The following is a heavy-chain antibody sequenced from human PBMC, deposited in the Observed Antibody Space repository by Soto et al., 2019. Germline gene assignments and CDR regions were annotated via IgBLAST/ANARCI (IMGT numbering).Heavy chain of an antibody. CDR2: VYYTGST. J-gene: IGHJ4*02. CDR3: ARGCNTISRGRYCDFDY. CDR1: DGSISTYY. Sequence: KPXETLAGTCAVSDGSISTYYWSWIRQPPGKELEWIGYVYYTGSTNYNPSLKSRATISVDTSKNQFSLKLRSVTAADTAVYYCARGCNTISRGRYCDFDYWGQGTLVTVYS. D-gene: IGHD1-26*01. V-gene: IGHV4-59*12.